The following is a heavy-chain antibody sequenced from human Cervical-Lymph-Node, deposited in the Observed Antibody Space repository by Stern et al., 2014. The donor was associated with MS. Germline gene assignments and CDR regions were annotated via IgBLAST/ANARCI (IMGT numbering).Heavy chain of an antibody. J-gene: IGHJ4*02. V-gene: IGHV5-51*03. Sequence: EVQLVQSGVEVKKPGESLKISCEASGYNFAMYWIAWVRQMPGKGLALMGIINPRDSETRYSPSFQGQVTISADKSINPAYMQWSSLRASDSAMYYCARSLVATADFWGQGTLVTVSS. CDR2: INPRDSET. CDR3: ARSLVATADF. D-gene: IGHD5-12*01. CDR1: GYNFAMYW.